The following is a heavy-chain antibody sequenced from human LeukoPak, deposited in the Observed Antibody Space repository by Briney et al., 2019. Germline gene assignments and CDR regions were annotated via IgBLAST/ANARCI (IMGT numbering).Heavy chain of an antibody. D-gene: IGHD1-26*01. CDR2: ISSSSIYI. J-gene: IGHJ6*03. CDR3: ARAYSERYGLGYYYMDV. V-gene: IGHV3-21*01. CDR1: GFTFSTYS. Sequence: KPGGSLRLSCAASGFTFSTYSMNWVRQAPGKGLEWVSSISSSSIYIYYADSVKGRFTISRDNAKKSLYLQMNSLRAEDTAVYYCARAYSERYGLGYYYMDVWGKGTTVTISS.